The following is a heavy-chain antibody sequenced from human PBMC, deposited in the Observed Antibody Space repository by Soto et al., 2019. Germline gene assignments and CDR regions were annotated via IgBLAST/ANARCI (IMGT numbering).Heavy chain of an antibody. D-gene: IGHD1-1*01. CDR3: VRDPSSVTTRRLDY. CDR1: GFSFSGFA. Sequence: GGSLRLSCVASGFSFSGFAMQWVRQAPGKGLEWVAVTSYDGSSEKYADSVKGRFTISRDNSKNTMYLQMNSLRAEDTAVYYCVRDPSSVTTRRLDYWGQGTLVTVSS. J-gene: IGHJ4*02. CDR2: TSYDGSSE. V-gene: IGHV3-30-3*01.